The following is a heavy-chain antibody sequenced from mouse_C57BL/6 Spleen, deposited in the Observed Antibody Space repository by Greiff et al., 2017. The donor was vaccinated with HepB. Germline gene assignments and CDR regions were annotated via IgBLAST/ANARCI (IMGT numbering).Heavy chain of an antibody. Sequence: EVKLMESGGGLVQSGRSLRLSCATSGFNFSDFYMEWVRQAPGKGLEWIAASRNKANDYTTEYSEPVKARFIVARDTSQSIIYLQMNALRSEDTAIYYCAREAGEYDVGFSYWGQGTLVTGSA. J-gene: IGHJ3*01. CDR3: AREAGEYDVGFSY. CDR1: GFNFSDFY. V-gene: IGHV7-1*01. CDR2: SRNKANDYTT. D-gene: IGHD2-14*01.